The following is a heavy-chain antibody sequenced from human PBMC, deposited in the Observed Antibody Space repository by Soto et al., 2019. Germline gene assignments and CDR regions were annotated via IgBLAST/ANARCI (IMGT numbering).Heavy chain of an antibody. J-gene: IGHJ6*02. CDR3: ARSGELGPLPYYYYGMDV. V-gene: IGHV3-30-3*01. Sequence: GGSLRLSCAASGFTFSSYAMHWVRQAPGKGLEWVAVISYDGSNKYYADSVKGRFTISRDNSKNTLYLQMNSLRAEDTAVYYCARSGELGPLPYYYYGMDVWGQGTTVTVSS. CDR2: ISYDGSNK. D-gene: IGHD6-13*01. CDR1: GFTFSSYA.